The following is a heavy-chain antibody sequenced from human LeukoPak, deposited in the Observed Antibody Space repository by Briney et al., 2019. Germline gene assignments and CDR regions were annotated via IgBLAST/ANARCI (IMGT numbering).Heavy chain of an antibody. CDR2: ISGSGGST. V-gene: IGHV3-23*01. CDR3: AKTLRVATIKGAFDY. J-gene: IGHJ4*02. Sequence: GGSLRLSCAASGFTFSSYAMSWVRQAPGKVLEWVLAISGSGGSTYYADSVKGRFTIYRDNSKNTLYLQMNSLRAEDTAVYYCAKTLRVATIKGAFDYWGQGALVTVSS. D-gene: IGHD5-12*01. CDR1: GFTFSSYA.